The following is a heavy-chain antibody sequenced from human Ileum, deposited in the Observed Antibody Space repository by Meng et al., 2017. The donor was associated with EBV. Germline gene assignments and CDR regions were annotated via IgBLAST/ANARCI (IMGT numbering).Heavy chain of an antibody. CDR2: ISAYNGNT. D-gene: IGHD6-13*01. J-gene: IGHJ5*02. CDR1: GYTFTNYG. CDR3: AASSSSWYQNWFDP. Sequence: QAQLVQSGGEVKKPGAPVKVSCKASGYTFTNYGITWVRQAPGQGLEWMGWISAYNGNTNYAQTLQGRLTMTTDTSTSTAYMELRSLRSDDTAVYYCAASSSSWYQNWFDPWGQGTLVTVSS. V-gene: IGHV1-18*01.